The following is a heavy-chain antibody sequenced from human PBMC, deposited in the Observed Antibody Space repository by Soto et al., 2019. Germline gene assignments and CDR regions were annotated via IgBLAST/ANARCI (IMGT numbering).Heavy chain of an antibody. CDR1: GYAFTRSD. J-gene: IGHJ4*02. CDR3: ARDGIAVAGTDFDY. Sequence: QVQLVQSGAEVKKPGASVKVSCKASGYAFTRSDMHWVRQAPGQGLEWMGIINPNGGSTRYAQKFQGRVTMSRDTSTSIVYMELSSLRSEDTAVYYCARDGIAVAGTDFDYWGQGTLVTVSS. CDR2: INPNGGST. D-gene: IGHD6-19*01. V-gene: IGHV1-46*01.